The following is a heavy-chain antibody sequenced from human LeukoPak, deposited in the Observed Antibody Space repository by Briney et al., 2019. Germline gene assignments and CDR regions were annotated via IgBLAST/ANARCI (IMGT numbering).Heavy chain of an antibody. CDR1: GFTFSSYG. CDR3: AKGEVYYYYYMDV. J-gene: IGHJ6*03. CDR2: ISYDGSNK. V-gene: IGHV3-30*18. Sequence: GGSLRLSCAVSGFTFSSYGMHWVRQAPGKGLEWVAVISYDGSNKYYADSVKGRFTISRDNSKNTLYLQMNSLRAEDTAVYYCAKGEVYYYYYMDVWGKGTTVTVSS. D-gene: IGHD1-26*01.